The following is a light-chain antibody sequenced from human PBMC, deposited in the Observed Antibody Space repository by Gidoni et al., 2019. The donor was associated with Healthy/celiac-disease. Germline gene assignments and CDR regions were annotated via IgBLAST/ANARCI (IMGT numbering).Light chain of an antibody. CDR3: QQYYSTSMYT. CDR1: QSVLYSSNNKNF. CDR2: WAS. V-gene: IGKV4-1*01. Sequence: DIVMTQSPDSLAVSLGERATINCRSSQSVLYSSNNKNFLAWYQQNPGQPPKLLIYWASTRESGVPDRFSGSGSGTDFTLTISSLQAEGVAVYYCQQYYSTSMYTFGQGTKLEIK. J-gene: IGKJ2*01.